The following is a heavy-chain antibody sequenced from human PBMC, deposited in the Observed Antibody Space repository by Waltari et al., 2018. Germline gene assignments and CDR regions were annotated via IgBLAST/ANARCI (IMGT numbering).Heavy chain of an antibody. Sequence: EVHLVESGGGLVRPGGALRLSRAASGSTFSDYGMNWVRQAPGKGLEWVSYISSSSTTISYAASVKGRFTISRDNDKNSLYLQMNSLRDEDTAVYYCASTTVTTSGWGQGTLVTVSS. J-gene: IGHJ4*02. CDR3: ASTTVTTSG. CDR1: GSTFSDYG. D-gene: IGHD4-17*01. CDR2: ISSSSTTI. V-gene: IGHV3-48*02.